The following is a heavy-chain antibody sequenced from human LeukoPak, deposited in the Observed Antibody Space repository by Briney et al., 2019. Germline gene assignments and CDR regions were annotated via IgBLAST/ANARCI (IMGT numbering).Heavy chain of an antibody. CDR1: GGSFSGYY. J-gene: IGHJ4*02. CDR3: ASGGTYSGYDSFDH. Sequence: SETLSLTCAVYGGSFSGYYWSWIRQPPGKGLEWIGEINHSGSTNYNPSLKSRVTISVDTSKNQFSLKLSSVTAADTAVYYCASGGTYSGYDSFDHWGQGTLVTVSS. D-gene: IGHD5-12*01. V-gene: IGHV4-34*01. CDR2: INHSGST.